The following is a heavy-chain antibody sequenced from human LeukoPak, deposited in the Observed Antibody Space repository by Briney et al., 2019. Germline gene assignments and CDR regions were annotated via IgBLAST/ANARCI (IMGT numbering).Heavy chain of an antibody. V-gene: IGHV4-31*03. CDR3: ARERDIVVVPAATRGYYGMDV. Sequence: PSQTLSLTCTVSGGSISSGGYYWSWIRQHPGKGLEWTGYIYYSGSTYYNPSLKSRVTISVDTSKNQFSLKLSSVTAADTAVYYCARERDIVVVPAATRGYYGMDVWGQGTTVTVSS. CDR2: IYYSGST. J-gene: IGHJ6*02. D-gene: IGHD2-2*01. CDR1: GGSISSGGYY.